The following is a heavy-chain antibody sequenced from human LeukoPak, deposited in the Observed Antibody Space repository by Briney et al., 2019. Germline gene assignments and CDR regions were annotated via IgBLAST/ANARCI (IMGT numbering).Heavy chain of an antibody. CDR1: GGSFSGYY. Sequence: SETLPLTCAVYGGSFSGYYWSWIRQPPGKGLEWIGEINHSGSTNYNPPLKSRVTISVDTSKNQFSLQLSSVTAADTAVYYCARMGYYGSGSWNWFDPWGQGTLVTVSS. CDR3: ARMGYYGSGSWNWFDP. J-gene: IGHJ5*02. V-gene: IGHV4-34*01. D-gene: IGHD3-10*01. CDR2: INHSGST.